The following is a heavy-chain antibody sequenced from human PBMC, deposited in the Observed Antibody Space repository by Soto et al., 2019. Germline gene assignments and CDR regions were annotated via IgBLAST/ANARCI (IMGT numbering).Heavy chain of an antibody. V-gene: IGHV1-69*02. CDR2: VIPILGIA. D-gene: IGHD1-26*01. CDR1: GGTFSSYI. CDR3: ASFPQTAIVGAAYFDY. Sequence: QVQLVQSGAEVKKPGSSVKVSCKASGGTFSSYIISWVRQAPGQGLEWMGRVIPILGIANYAQKFQGRVTIXXAKSTSTAYMELSSLRSEDTAVYYCASFPQTAIVGAAYFDYWGQGTLVTVSS. J-gene: IGHJ4*02.